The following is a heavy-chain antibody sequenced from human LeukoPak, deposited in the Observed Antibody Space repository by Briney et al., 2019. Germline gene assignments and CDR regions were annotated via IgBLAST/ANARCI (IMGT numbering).Heavy chain of an antibody. CDR3: AREGELRYFDWLTNWFDP. D-gene: IGHD3-9*01. CDR2: MNAGNGNT. Sequence: ASVKVSCKASGYTFTSYAMHWVCQAPGQRLEWMGWMNAGNGNTKYSQKFQGRVSISRDTSASTAYMELSSLTSEDTAVYYCAREGELRYFDWLTNWFDPWGQGTLVTVSS. J-gene: IGHJ5*02. V-gene: IGHV1-3*01. CDR1: GYTFTSYA.